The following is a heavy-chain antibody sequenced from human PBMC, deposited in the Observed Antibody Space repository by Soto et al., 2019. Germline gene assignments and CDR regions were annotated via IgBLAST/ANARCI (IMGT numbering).Heavy chain of an antibody. Sequence: QITLKESGPTLVKPTQTLTLTCSFSGFSLSTTGVGVGWIRQSPGKALEWLAIIYWDNDKRYSPSLKSRVTITKDTSKNQVVLTVTNMDPVDTAIYYCARSLWFGELHWGQGALVTVSS. D-gene: IGHD3-10*01. CDR3: ARSLWFGELH. J-gene: IGHJ4*02. CDR2: IYWDNDK. V-gene: IGHV2-5*02. CDR1: GFSLSTTGVG.